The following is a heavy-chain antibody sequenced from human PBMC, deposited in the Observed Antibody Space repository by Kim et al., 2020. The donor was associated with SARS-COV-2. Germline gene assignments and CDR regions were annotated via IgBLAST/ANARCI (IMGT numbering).Heavy chain of an antibody. D-gene: IGHD2-8*01. Sequence: ASTVQGRFTISSDNSKNSLYLQMNSLRTEDTALYYCAKGADIVLMVYASYWGQGTLVTVSS. CDR3: AKGADIVLMVYASY. V-gene: IGHV3-43*01. J-gene: IGHJ4*02.